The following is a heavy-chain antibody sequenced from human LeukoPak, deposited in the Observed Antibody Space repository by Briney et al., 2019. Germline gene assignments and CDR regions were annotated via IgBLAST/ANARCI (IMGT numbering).Heavy chain of an antibody. CDR3: ARFKRDYYYDSSGYYYYFDY. CDR2: IKQDGSEK. Sequence: PGGSLRLSCAASGFTFSSYWMSWVRQAPGKGLEWVANIKQDGSEKYYVDSVKGRFTISRDNAKNSLYLQMNSLRAEDTAVYYCARFKRDYYYDSSGYYYYFDYWGQGTLVTVSS. J-gene: IGHJ4*02. V-gene: IGHV3-7*01. D-gene: IGHD3-22*01. CDR1: GFTFSSYW.